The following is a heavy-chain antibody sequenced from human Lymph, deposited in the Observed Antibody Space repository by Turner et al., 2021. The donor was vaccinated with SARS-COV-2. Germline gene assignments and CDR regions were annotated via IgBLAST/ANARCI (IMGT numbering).Heavy chain of an antibody. Sequence: QVQLVQSGAEVKKPGASVKVSCKASGYIFTSYDINWVRQATGQGLEWMGWMNPNSGYTGYAQKFQGRVTMTRNTSISTAYMELNSLTSDDTAVYYCAKGDGYPPHGLLDPWGQGTLVTVSS. V-gene: IGHV1-8*01. D-gene: IGHD6-25*01. J-gene: IGHJ5*02. CDR3: AKGDGYPPHGLLDP. CDR1: GYIFTSYD. CDR2: MNPNSGYT.